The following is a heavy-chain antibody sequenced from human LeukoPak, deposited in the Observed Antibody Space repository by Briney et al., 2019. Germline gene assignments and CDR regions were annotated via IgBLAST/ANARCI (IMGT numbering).Heavy chain of an antibody. CDR2: IYPGDSDT. CDR3: ARHCCGDYAGSTEFDY. V-gene: IGHV5-51*01. CDR1: GYSFTSYW. Sequence: GESLKISCKGSGYSFTSYWIGWVRQMPGKGLEWMGIIYPGDSDTRYSPSFQGQVTISADKSISTAYLQWSSLKASDTAMYYCARHCCGDYAGSTEFDYWGQGTLVTVSS. D-gene: IGHD4-17*01. J-gene: IGHJ4*02.